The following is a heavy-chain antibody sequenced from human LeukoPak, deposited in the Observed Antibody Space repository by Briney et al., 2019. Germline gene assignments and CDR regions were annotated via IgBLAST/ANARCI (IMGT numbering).Heavy chain of an antibody. D-gene: IGHD2-2*01. CDR2: INPNSGGT. CDR3: ANLGYCSSTSCSLGYYYYYMDV. J-gene: IGHJ6*03. Sequence: ASVKVSCKASGYTFTGYHMHWVRQAPGQGLEWMGWINPNSGGTNYAQKFQGRVTMTRDTSISTAYMELSRLRSDDTAVYYCANLGYCSSTSCSLGYYYYYMDVWGKGTTVTVSS. CDR1: GYTFTGYH. V-gene: IGHV1-2*02.